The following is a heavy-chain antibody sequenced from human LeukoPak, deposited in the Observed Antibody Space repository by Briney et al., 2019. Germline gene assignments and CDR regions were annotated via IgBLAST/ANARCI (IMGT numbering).Heavy chain of an antibody. CDR3: ARGASGYSYG. Sequence: SETLSLTCTVSGGSISSYYWSWIRQPPGKGLEWIGYIYYSGSTNYNPSLKSRVTISIDTSKNRFSLNLSSVTAADTAVYYFARGASGYSYGWGKGTLVTVSS. CDR2: IYYSGST. CDR1: GGSISSYY. J-gene: IGHJ4*02. V-gene: IGHV4-59*01. D-gene: IGHD5-18*01.